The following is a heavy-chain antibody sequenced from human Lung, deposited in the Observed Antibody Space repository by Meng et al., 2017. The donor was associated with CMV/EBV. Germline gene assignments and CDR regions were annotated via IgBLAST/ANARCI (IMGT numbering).Heavy chain of an antibody. Sequence: AXVXVSXXASGYTFTGYYILWVRQAPGQGLEWMGWMNPDRGAVNYVQKFQGRVTMTRDSSISTAYMELSRLRSDDTAVYYCARDLKGTTVTATGLYGMDVWGQGXTVTVSS. CDR1: GYTFTGYY. D-gene: IGHD4-11*01. CDR3: ARDLKGTTVTATGLYGMDV. J-gene: IGHJ6*02. CDR2: MNPDRGAV. V-gene: IGHV1-2*02.